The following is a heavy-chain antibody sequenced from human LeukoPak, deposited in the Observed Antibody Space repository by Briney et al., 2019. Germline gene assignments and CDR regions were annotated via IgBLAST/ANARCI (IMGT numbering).Heavy chain of an antibody. CDR2: IQSSGST. D-gene: IGHD3-22*01. J-gene: IGHJ6*03. V-gene: IGHV4-4*07. Sequence: PSETLSLTCTVSGGSISPYYWNWIRQSAGKGLEWLGRIQSSGSTNYNPSLRGRLTISVDKSQNQFSLKLTSVPAADTAVYYCARAERQFYYDSSGYSYYYYMDVWGKGTTVAVSS. CDR3: ARAERQFYYDSSGYSYYYYMDV. CDR1: GGSISPYY.